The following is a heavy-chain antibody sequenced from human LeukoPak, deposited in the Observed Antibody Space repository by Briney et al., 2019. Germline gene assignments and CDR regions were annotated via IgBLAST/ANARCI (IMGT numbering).Heavy chain of an antibody. V-gene: IGHV1-8*01. CDR1: GNTFSSYD. D-gene: IGHD2-2*01. J-gene: IGHJ4*02. CDR2: MNPNSGNT. Sequence: ASVKVSCKASGNTFSSYDINWVRQTTGQGLEWMGWMNPNSGNTGYAQKFQGRVTMTRNTPISTAYMELSSLRAEDTAVYYCARGDRDLYCSSTSCYPVLGGQGTLVTVSS. CDR3: ARGDRDLYCSSTSCYPVL.